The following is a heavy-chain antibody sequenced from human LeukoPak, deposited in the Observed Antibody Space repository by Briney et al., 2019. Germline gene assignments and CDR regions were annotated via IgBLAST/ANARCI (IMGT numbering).Heavy chain of an antibody. Sequence: VGSLRLSCSASGFIFRNFWMHWVRQAPGKGPVWVSRINNDGKLVTYADSVKGRFTISRDSAKDTVFLQMNSLRVEDTALYYCVRGLGDVWGKGTLVTVSS. J-gene: IGHJ6*04. CDR1: GFIFRNFW. CDR3: VRGLGDV. CDR2: INNDGKLV. D-gene: IGHD4-11*01. V-gene: IGHV3-74*01.